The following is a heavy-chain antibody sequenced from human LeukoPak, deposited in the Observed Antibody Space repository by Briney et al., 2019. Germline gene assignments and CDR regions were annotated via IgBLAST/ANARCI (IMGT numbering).Heavy chain of an antibody. J-gene: IGHJ4*02. CDR3: ARDTRMYSSSSFDY. CDR1: GFTVSSNY. D-gene: IGHD6-13*01. CDR2: IYSGGST. Sequence: GGSLRLSCAASGFTVSSNYMSWVRQAPGKGLEWVSVIYSGGSTYYADSVKGRFTISRDNSKNTLYLQMNSLRAEDTAVYYCARDTRMYSSSSFDYWGQGTLVTVSS. V-gene: IGHV3-66*01.